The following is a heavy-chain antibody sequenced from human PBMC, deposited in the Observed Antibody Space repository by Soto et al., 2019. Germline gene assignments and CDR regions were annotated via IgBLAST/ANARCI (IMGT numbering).Heavy chain of an antibody. CDR1: GFPFSSYS. Sequence: PGGYLILSCPASGFPFSSYSMNWVRQAPGKGLEWVSSISSSSSYIYYADSVKGRFTISRDNAKNSLYLQMNSLRAEDTAVYYCARAGSVAFDIWGQGTRVTVSS. CDR3: ARAGSVAFDI. D-gene: IGHD1-1*01. J-gene: IGHJ3*02. V-gene: IGHV3-21*01. CDR2: ISSSSSYI.